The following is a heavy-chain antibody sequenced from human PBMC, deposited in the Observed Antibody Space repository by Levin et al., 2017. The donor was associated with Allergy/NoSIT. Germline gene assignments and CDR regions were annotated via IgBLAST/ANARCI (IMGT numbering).Heavy chain of an antibody. CDR3: ARELSASDAFDF. J-gene: IGHJ3*01. CDR1: GFAFSDYY. Sequence: GGSLRLSCAASGFAFSDYYMSWIRQAPGKGLEWLSYITSSSTYKKYADSVKGRFTISRDNTKNLLYLQMDSLRAEDTAVYFCARELSASDAFDFWGQGTMVTVSS. CDR2: ITSSSTYK. V-gene: IGHV3-11*05.